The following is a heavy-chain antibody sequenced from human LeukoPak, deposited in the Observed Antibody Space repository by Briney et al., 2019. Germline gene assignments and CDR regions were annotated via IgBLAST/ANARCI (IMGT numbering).Heavy chain of an antibody. CDR2: ISGSGDST. J-gene: IGHJ4*02. CDR1: GFIFSSYS. CDR3: GRDAVDTAMFIDY. Sequence: VGSLRLSCAASGFIFSSYSMNWVRQSPGKGLEWVSAISGSGDSTFYADSVKGRFTLSRDNSENTLNLQMNSLRAEDTAVYYCGRDAVDTAMFIDYWAQETLVTVSS. V-gene: IGHV3-23*01. D-gene: IGHD5-18*01.